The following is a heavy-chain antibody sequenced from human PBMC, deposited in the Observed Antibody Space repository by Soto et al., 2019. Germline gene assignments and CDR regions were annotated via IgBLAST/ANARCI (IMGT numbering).Heavy chain of an antibody. V-gene: IGHV1-18*01. D-gene: IGHD6-13*01. CDR1: GYTFTSYG. J-gene: IGHJ4*02. CDR3: ARGGEIGIAAAGTSGFDY. Sequence: ASVKVSCKASGYTFTSYGISWVRQAPGQGLEWMGWISAYNGNTNYAQKLQGRVTMTTDTSTSTAYMELRSLRSDDTAVYYFARGGEIGIAAAGTSGFDYWGQGTLVTVSS. CDR2: ISAYNGNT.